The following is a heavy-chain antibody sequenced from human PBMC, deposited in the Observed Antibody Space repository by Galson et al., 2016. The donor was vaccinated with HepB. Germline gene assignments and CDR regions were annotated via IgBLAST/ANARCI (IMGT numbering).Heavy chain of an antibody. Sequence: SLRLSCAASGFTFSRYAMTWVRQAPGKGLEWVAVISYDGSNKYYADSVKGRFILSRDNSKNILYLQMNSLRLEDTAIYYCATVGGGTGRYHFWSGYYQGRDYYGVDMWGQGTTVTVSS. D-gene: IGHD3-3*02. CDR1: GFTFSRYA. V-gene: IGHV3-30*04. CDR3: ATVGGGTGRYHFWSGYYQGRDYYGVDM. CDR2: ISYDGSNK. J-gene: IGHJ6*02.